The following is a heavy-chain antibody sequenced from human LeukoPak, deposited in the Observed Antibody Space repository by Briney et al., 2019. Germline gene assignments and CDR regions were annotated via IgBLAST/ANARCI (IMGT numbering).Heavy chain of an antibody. Sequence: GASVKVSCKASGNTFTSYGISWVRQAPGQGLEWMGWISAYNGNTNYVQKLQGRVTMTTDTSTSTAYMELRSLRSDDTAVYYCARGPIPHYYDSSGYYKSPPSDYWGQGTLVTVSS. CDR1: GNTFTSYG. J-gene: IGHJ4*02. D-gene: IGHD3-22*01. CDR2: ISAYNGNT. V-gene: IGHV1-18*01. CDR3: ARGPIPHYYDSSGYYKSPPSDY.